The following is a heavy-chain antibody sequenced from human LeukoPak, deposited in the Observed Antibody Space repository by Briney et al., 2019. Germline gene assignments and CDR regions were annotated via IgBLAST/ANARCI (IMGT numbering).Heavy chain of an antibody. V-gene: IGHV4-38-2*02. Sequence: SETLSLTCTVSPYSISSGYYWGWIRQPPGKGLQWIGSIYHSGNTYYNPSLKSRVTISVDKSKNQFSLKLSSVTAADTAVYYCARDGTIYGFDIWGQGTMVTVSS. D-gene: IGHD1-1*01. CDR3: ARDGTIYGFDI. CDR2: IYHSGNT. J-gene: IGHJ3*02. CDR1: PYSISSGYY.